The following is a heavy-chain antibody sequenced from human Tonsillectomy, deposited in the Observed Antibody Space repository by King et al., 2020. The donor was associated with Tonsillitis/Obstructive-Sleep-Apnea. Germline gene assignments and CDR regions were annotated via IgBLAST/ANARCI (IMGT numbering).Heavy chain of an antibody. CDR1: GYTFTSYG. CDR2: ISAYNGNT. V-gene: IGHV1-18*01. Sequence: VQLVESGAEVKKPGASVKVSCKASGYTFTSYGISWVRQAPGQGLEWMGWISAYNGNTNYAQKLQGRVTMTTDTSTSTAYMELSSLRSDDTAVYYCARALPGVQLLAPFDYWGQGTLVTVSS. D-gene: IGHD2-2*01. J-gene: IGHJ4*02. CDR3: ARALPGVQLLAPFDY.